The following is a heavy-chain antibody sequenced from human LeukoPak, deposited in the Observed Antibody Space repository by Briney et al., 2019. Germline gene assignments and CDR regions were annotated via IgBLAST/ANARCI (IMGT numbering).Heavy chain of an antibody. CDR2: CYHSGRT. CDR3: ARVLCGGDCYSFDS. Sequence: SETLSLTCTVSGGSISSYYWSWIRQPPGKGLEWVGYCYHSGRTNYNPSLKSRVTISVDTSKSQFSLKLTSVTAADTAVYYCARVLCGGDCYSFDSWGQGTLVTVSS. CDR1: GGSISSYY. V-gene: IGHV4-59*01. D-gene: IGHD2-21*02. J-gene: IGHJ4*02.